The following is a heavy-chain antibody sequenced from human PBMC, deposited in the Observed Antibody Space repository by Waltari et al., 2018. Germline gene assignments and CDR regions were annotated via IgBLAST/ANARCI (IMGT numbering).Heavy chain of an antibody. J-gene: IGHJ3*02. V-gene: IGHV3-13*01. CDR1: GFTFSPSA. CDR2: IGTAGDT. CDR3: ARGLLFDAFDI. Sequence: ELQLVESGGGLVQPGGSLRLSCAASGFTFSPSAMPWVRQATGKGLEWVSAIGTAGDTYYPGSVKGRFTISRENAKNSLYLQMNSLRAGDTAVYYCARGLLFDAFDIWGQGTMVTVSS. D-gene: IGHD2-15*01.